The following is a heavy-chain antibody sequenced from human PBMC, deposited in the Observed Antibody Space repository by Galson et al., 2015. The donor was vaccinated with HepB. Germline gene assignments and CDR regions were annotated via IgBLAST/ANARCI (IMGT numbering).Heavy chain of an antibody. CDR1: GFTVSSNY. CDR3: ARGDDGYCSSTNSCHDAFDI. CDR2: IYNVGST. V-gene: IGHV3-66*01. D-gene: IGHD2-2*01. J-gene: IGHJ3*02. Sequence: SLRLSCAVSGFTVSSNYMSWVRQAPGKGLEWVSIIYNVGSTFYADSVKGRFTISRDNSKNTLYLQMNRLRAEDTAGYYCARGDDGYCSSTNSCHDAFDIWGQGTMLTVSS.